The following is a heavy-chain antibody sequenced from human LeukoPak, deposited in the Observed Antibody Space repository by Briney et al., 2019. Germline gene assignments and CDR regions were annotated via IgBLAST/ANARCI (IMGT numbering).Heavy chain of an antibody. CDR3: ARDRIAAALDYYMDV. V-gene: IGHV4-61*02. CDR1: GGSISSGSYY. D-gene: IGHD6-13*01. CDR2: IYTSGST. J-gene: IGHJ6*03. Sequence: SQTLSLTCTVSGGSISSGSYYWSWLRQPAGKRVEWIGRIYTSGSTNYNASLKSRVTISVDTSKNQFSLKLSSVTAADTAVYYCARDRIAAALDYYMDVWGKGTTVTVSS.